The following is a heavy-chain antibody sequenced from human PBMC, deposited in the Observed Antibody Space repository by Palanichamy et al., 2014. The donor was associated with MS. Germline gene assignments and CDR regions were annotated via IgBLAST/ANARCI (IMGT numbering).Heavy chain of an antibody. CDR3: AHRLPNNGGWDVGVFDY. CDR2: IYWDDDK. J-gene: IGHJ4*02. V-gene: IGHV2-5*02. D-gene: IGHD2-8*01. Sequence: QITFEESGPTRVKPTPDPHADLLLSGFSLSTSGVGVGWIRQPPGKALECLALIYWDDDKRYNPSLKSRLSIRKDTSKNQVVLTMTNMDPLDTATYYCAHRLPNNGGWDVGVFDYWGLGTLLTVSS. CDR1: GFSLSTSGVG.